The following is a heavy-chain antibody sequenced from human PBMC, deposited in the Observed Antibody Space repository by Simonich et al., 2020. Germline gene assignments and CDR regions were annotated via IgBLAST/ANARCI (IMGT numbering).Heavy chain of an antibody. CDR1: GGSISSSSYY. V-gene: IGHV4-39*01. D-gene: IGHD6-13*01. J-gene: IGHJ3*02. Sequence: QLQLQESGPGLVTPSETLSLTCTVSGGSISSSSYYWGWIRQPPGKGLEWIGSIYYSGGTYYNPSRNSRDTIAGDTSKNQFSLKLSSVTAADTAVYYCARHAGFAFDIWGQGTMVTVSS. CDR2: IYYSGGT. CDR3: ARHAGFAFDI.